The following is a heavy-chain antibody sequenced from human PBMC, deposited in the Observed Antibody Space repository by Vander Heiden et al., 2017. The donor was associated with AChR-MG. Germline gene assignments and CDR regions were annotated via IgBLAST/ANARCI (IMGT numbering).Heavy chain of an antibody. J-gene: IGHJ4*02. CDR1: GFTFGSYS. Sequence: EVQLVESGGGLVKPGGSLRLSCAASGFTFGSYSMNWVRQAPGKGLEWVSSISSSSSYIYYADSVKGRFTISRDNAKNSLYLQMNSLRAEDTAVYYCARDAPESGTFDYWGQGTLVTVSP. CDR3: ARDAPESGTFDY. V-gene: IGHV3-21*01. CDR2: ISSSSSYI. D-gene: IGHD3-10*01.